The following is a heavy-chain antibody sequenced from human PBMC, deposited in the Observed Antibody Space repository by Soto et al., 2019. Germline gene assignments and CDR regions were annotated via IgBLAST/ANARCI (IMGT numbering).Heavy chain of an antibody. J-gene: IGHJ4*02. V-gene: IGHV3-23*01. CDR3: AKYPSIVVVPAAPFDY. CDR1: GFTFSSYV. CDR2: ISGSGGST. D-gene: IGHD2-2*01. Sequence: GGSLILSCAASGFTFSSYVMSWVRQAPGKGLEWVSAISGSGGSTYYADSVKGRFTISRDNSKNTLYLQMNSLRAEDTAVYYCAKYPSIVVVPAAPFDYWGQGTLVTVSS.